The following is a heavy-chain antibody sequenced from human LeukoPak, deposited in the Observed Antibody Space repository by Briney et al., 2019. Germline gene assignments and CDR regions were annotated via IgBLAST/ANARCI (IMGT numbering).Heavy chain of an antibody. Sequence: PGGSLRLSCAASGFVFSTYAMGWVRQAPGKGLEWVSAISSSGDNTYYADPVKGQFTISRDNSKNTLDLQMNSLRAEDTAMYHCAKVKALDAVASYFDYWGQGTLVTVSS. V-gene: IGHV3-23*01. J-gene: IGHJ4*02. CDR1: GFVFSTYA. D-gene: IGHD1-1*01. CDR2: ISSSGDNT. CDR3: AKVKALDAVASYFDY.